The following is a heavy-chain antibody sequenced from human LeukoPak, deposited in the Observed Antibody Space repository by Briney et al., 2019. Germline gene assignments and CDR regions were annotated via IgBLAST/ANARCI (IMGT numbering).Heavy chain of an antibody. V-gene: IGHV1-2*02. D-gene: IGHD3-22*01. Sequence: AASVKVSCKASGYTFGDYSMHWVRQAPGQGLEWMGWINPKSGGTNYAQKFQGRVTMTRDTSISTAYMELSGLRSDDTAVYYCAGELQWLFFWGQGTLVTVSS. CDR2: INPKSGGT. CDR1: GYTFGDYS. J-gene: IGHJ4*02. CDR3: AGELQWLFF.